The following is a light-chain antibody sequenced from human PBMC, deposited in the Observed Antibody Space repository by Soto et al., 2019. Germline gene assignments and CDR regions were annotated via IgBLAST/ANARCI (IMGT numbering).Light chain of an antibody. V-gene: IGKV1-27*01. Sequence: DIQMTQSPSSLSASVGDRVTITCRASQGISNYLAWYQQKPGKVPKLLIYAASTLQSGVPSRFSGSGSGTEFTRTISTLQPEDVATYYCQKYNSAPWTFDQGTKVEIK. J-gene: IGKJ1*01. CDR3: QKYNSAPWT. CDR2: AAS. CDR1: QGISNY.